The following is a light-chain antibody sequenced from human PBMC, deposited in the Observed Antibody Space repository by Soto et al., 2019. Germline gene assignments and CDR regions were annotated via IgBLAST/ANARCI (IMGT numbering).Light chain of an antibody. CDR2: GAS. J-gene: IGKJ5*01. Sequence: EIVMTQSPATLSVSPGERATLSCRASQSVSSNLAWYQQKFGQAPRLLIYGASTRVAGIPARFSGSGSGTEFTLPISSLQSEDLAVYYCQQYNNWPPVTFGQGTRLEIK. CDR1: QSVSSN. V-gene: IGKV3-15*01. CDR3: QQYNNWPPVT.